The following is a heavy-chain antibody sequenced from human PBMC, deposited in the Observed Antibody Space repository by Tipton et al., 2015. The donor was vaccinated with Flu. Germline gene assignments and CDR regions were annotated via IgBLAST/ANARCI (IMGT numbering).Heavy chain of an antibody. Sequence: SLRLSCAASGFSFSAYTMIWVRQAPGKGLEYVSAISSSGDNTYYADSVKDRFTISRDNSKNTLYLQMGSLRADDMAVYYCARGMNSGLVDVWGQGTTVTVSS. CDR2: ISSSGDNT. V-gene: IGHV3-64*02. CDR1: GFSFSAYT. J-gene: IGHJ6*02. CDR3: ARGMNSGLVDV. D-gene: IGHD2/OR15-2a*01.